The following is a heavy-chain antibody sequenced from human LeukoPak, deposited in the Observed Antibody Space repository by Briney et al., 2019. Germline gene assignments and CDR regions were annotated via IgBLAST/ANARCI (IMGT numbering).Heavy chain of an antibody. CDR3: AKGYSSGWATFDY. CDR1: GFTFSSSA. J-gene: IGHJ4*02. D-gene: IGHD6-19*01. CDR2: ISGSGGTT. Sequence: AGGSLRLSCAASGFTFSSSALSWVRQAPGKGLEWVSAISGSGGTTYYADPVKGRFTISRDNSKNTLFLQMKSLRAEDTAVYYCAKGYSSGWATFDYWGQGTLVTVSS. V-gene: IGHV3-23*01.